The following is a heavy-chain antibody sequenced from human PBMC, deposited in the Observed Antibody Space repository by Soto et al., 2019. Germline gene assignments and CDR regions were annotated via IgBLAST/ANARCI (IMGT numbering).Heavy chain of an antibody. CDR2: IYYSGST. Sequence: SETLSLTCTVSGGSISSGDYYWSWIRQPPGKGLEWIGYIYYSGSTHYNPSLKSRVTISVDTSKNQFSLKLSSVTAADTAVYYCARASHLYCSGGSCYSDPNYYYGMDVWGQGTTVTVSS. CDR1: GGSISSGDYY. D-gene: IGHD2-15*01. V-gene: IGHV4-30-4*01. CDR3: ARASHLYCSGGSCYSDPNYYYGMDV. J-gene: IGHJ6*02.